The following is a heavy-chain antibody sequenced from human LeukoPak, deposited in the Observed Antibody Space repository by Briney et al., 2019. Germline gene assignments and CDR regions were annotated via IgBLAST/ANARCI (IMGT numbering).Heavy chain of an antibody. Sequence: PGGSLRLSCVPSGFTFSLFEMNWVRQAPGRGLEWISHISTRTYIAYADSVKGRFTISRDNARKSLYLQMNSLRADDTAVYYCTREQDREAAATVVGDYWGQGALVTVSS. J-gene: IGHJ4*02. CDR3: TREQDREAAATVVGDY. V-gene: IGHV3-69-1*01. CDR2: ISTRTYI. CDR1: GFTFSLFE. D-gene: IGHD4-23*01.